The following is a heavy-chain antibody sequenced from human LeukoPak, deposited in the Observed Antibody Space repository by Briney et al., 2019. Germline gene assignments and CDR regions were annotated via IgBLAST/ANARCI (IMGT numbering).Heavy chain of an antibody. D-gene: IGHD3-3*01. Sequence: PGGSLRLSCAASGFTFSSYAMHWVRQAPGKGLEWVAVISYDGSNKYYADSVKGRFTISRDNSKNTLYLQMNSLRAEDTAVYYCARDLRNYDFFPNYWGQGTLVTVSS. CDR3: ARDLRNYDFFPNY. V-gene: IGHV3-30-3*01. CDR1: GFTFSSYA. CDR2: ISYDGSNK. J-gene: IGHJ4*02.